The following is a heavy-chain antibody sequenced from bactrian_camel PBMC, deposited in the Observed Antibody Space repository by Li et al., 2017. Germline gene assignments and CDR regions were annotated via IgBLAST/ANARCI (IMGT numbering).Heavy chain of an antibody. CDR2: IDRDGVS. Sequence: QVQLVESGGGAVQAGGSLRLSCAASGYTRGPYCMGWFRQRPGKEREGIAAIDRDGVSTYADSAKGRFTISKDTTNNTLLLEMNSLSPEDTDMYYCAAVFRGYCNLPGIWNNRYRGQGTQVTVS. V-gene: IGHV3S55*01. J-gene: IGHJ4*01. CDR3: AAVFRGYCNLPGIWNNRY. D-gene: IGHD2*01. CDR1: GYTRGPYC.